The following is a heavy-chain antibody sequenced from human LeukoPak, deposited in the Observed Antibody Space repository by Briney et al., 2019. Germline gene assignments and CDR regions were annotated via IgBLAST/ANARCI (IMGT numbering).Heavy chain of an antibody. J-gene: IGHJ3*02. V-gene: IGHV3-30*18. Sequence: GGSLRLSCAASGFTFSSYGMHWVRQAPGKGLEWVAVISYDGSNKYYADSVKGRFTISRDNSKNTLYLQMNSLRAEDTAVYYCAKGRSSSTLNAFDIWGQGTMVTVSS. CDR2: ISYDGSNK. CDR3: AKGRSSSTLNAFDI. CDR1: GFTFSSYG.